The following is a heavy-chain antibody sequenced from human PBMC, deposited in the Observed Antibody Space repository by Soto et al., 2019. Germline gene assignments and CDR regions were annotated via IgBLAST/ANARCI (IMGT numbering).Heavy chain of an antibody. Sequence: ASETLSLTSTVSGGSISTYYWSLIRQPPGKGLEWIGYIYYTGSTNYNPSLKSRVTISVDTSKNQFSLKLSSVTAADTAVYYCARASGCSGDSCAFDPWGQGTLVTVSS. CDR3: ARASGCSGDSCAFDP. CDR2: IYYTGST. D-gene: IGHD2-15*01. CDR1: GGSISTYY. J-gene: IGHJ5*02. V-gene: IGHV4-59*01.